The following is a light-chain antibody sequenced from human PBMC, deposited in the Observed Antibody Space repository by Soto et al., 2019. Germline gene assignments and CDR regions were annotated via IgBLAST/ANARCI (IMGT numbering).Light chain of an antibody. V-gene: IGLV2-14*01. CDR3: SSYTSSSTYV. Sequence: QSVLTQPASVSGSPGQSITTSCTGTSSDVGGYNYVSWYQQHPGKAPKLMIYDVSNRPSGVSNRFSGSKSGNTASLTISGLQAXDEADYYCSSYTSSSTYVFGTGTKVTVL. CDR2: DVS. J-gene: IGLJ1*01. CDR1: SSDVGGYNY.